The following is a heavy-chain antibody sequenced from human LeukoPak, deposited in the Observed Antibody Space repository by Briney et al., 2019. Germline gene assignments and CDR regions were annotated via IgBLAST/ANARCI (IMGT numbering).Heavy chain of an antibody. Sequence: PSETLSLTCTVSGGSISSYYWGWIRQPPGKGLEWIGYIDYSGSTAYNPSLNGRVAVSLDTSKNQFSLKLRSVTAADTAVYYCARLNGGNWGPGILVTVSS. CDR1: GGSISSYY. CDR3: ARLNGGN. J-gene: IGHJ4*02. V-gene: IGHV4-59*08. D-gene: IGHD4-23*01. CDR2: IDYSGST.